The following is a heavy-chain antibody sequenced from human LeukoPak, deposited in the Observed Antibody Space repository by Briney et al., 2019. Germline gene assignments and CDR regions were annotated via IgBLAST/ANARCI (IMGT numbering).Heavy chain of an antibody. CDR3: ARGGEDIVAIFDY. J-gene: IGHJ4*02. Sequence: SETLSLTCTVSGGSISSSDYFWSWIRQPPGKGLEWIGYIYYSGRTYYNLSLKSRVTISVDTSKNQFSLKLSSVTAADTAVYYCARGGEDIVAIFDYWGQGTLVTVSS. CDR2: IYYSGRT. D-gene: IGHD5-12*01. CDR1: GGSISSSDYF. V-gene: IGHV4-30-4*02.